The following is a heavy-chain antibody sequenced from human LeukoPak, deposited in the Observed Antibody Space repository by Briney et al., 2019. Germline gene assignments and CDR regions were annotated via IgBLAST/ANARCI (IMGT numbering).Heavy chain of an antibody. CDR1: EFTFNNAW. D-gene: IGHD1-26*01. J-gene: IGHJ4*02. CDR2: VKSDTDGGTT. Sequence: GGSLRLSCAASEFTFNNAWMSWVRQAPGKGLGWVGRVKSDTDGGTTDYAAPVKGRFTISRDDSKNMVYLQMNSLRTDDTAVYYCARGEQWELLRSHYWGQGTLVTVSS. CDR3: ARGEQWELLRSHY. V-gene: IGHV3-15*01.